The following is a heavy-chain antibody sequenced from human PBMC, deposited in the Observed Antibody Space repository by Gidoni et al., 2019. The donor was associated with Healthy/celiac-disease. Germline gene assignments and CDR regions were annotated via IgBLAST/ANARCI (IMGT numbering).Heavy chain of an antibody. CDR1: GRTFSSYA. CDR3: ARVGDIGTGYYKGWFDP. J-gene: IGHJ5*02. Sequence: QVQLVQSGAEVKKPGSSVKVSFKASGRTFSSYAISWVRQAPGQGLAWMGGIIPIFGTANYAKKYQDRVTITAEESTSTAYMEMRSLRSEDKAVYYCARVGDIGTGYYKGWFDPWGQGTLVTVSS. D-gene: IGHD3-9*01. V-gene: IGHV1-69*01. CDR2: IIPIFGTA.